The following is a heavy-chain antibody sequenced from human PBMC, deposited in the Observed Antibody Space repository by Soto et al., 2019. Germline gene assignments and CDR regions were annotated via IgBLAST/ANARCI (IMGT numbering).Heavy chain of an antibody. J-gene: IGHJ4*02. Sequence: LSLTCAVSGGSITIGNWWTWVRQPPGKGLEWIGEINHSGSTNYNPSLKSRVTISVDKSKNQFSLKLTSVTAADTAVYYCATLGGRGWDNFDYWGQGTLVTVSS. V-gene: IGHV4-4*02. D-gene: IGHD6-19*01. CDR2: INHSGST. CDR3: ATLGGRGWDNFDY. CDR1: GGSITIGNW.